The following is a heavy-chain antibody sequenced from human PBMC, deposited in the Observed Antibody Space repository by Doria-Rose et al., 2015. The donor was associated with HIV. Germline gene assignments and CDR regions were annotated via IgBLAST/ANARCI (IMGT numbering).Heavy chain of an antibody. D-gene: IGHD3-3*01. CDR3: AKAPIIGPKYYFYMDV. Sequence: VQLQESGGGLVQPGRSLRLPCVGSGFSFESYAMHWVRLAPGKGLEWVAGISWDSGAKGNADSVEGRFTISRDNAKKSVYLEMRSLRPEDTAFYYCAKAPIIGPKYYFYMDVWGKGTSVTVSS. V-gene: IGHV3-9*01. CDR2: ISWDSGAK. J-gene: IGHJ6*03. CDR1: GFSFESYA.